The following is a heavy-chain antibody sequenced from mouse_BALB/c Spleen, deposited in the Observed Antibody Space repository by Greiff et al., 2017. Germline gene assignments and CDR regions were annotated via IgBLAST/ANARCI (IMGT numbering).Heavy chain of an antibody. Sequence: EVKLMESGGGLVQPGGSMKLSCVASGFTFSNYWMNWVRQSPEKGLEWVAEIRLKSNNYATHYAESVKGRFTISRDDSKSSVYLQMNNLRAEDTGIYYCTRDGYYFDYWGQGTTLTVSS. J-gene: IGHJ2*01. CDR1: GFTFSNYW. CDR2: IRLKSNNYAT. V-gene: IGHV6-6*02. CDR3: TRDGYYFDY. D-gene: IGHD2-3*01.